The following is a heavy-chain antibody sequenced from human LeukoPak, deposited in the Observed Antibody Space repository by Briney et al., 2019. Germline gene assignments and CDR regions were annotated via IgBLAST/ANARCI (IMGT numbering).Heavy chain of an antibody. CDR2: IYYSGST. CDR3: ARGSRKGLWFGELLPYFDY. CDR1: GGSISSYY. V-gene: IGHV4-59*01. D-gene: IGHD3-10*01. Sequence: SETLSLTCTVSGGSISSYYWSWIRQPPGKGLEWIGYIYYSGSTNYNPSLKSRVTISVDTSKNQFSLKLTSVTAADTAVYFCARGSRKGLWFGELLPYFDYWGQGTLVTVSS. J-gene: IGHJ4*02.